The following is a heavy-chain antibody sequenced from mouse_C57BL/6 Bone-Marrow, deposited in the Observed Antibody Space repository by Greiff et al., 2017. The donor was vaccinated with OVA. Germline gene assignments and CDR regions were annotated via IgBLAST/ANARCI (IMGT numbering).Heavy chain of an antibody. V-gene: IGHV1-64*01. CDR3: ANGSSSDYAMDY. Sequence: QVQLQQPGAELVKPGASVTLSCKASGYTFTSYWMHWVKQRPGQGLEWIGMIHPNSGSTNYNEKFKSKATLTVDKSSSTAYMQLSSLTSEDSAVYDVANGSSSDYAMDYWGQGTSVTVSS. J-gene: IGHJ4*01. CDR2: IHPNSGST. CDR1: GYTFTSYW. D-gene: IGHD1-1*01.